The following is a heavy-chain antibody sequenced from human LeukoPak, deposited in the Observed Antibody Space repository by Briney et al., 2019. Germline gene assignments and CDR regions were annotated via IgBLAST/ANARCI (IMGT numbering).Heavy chain of an antibody. Sequence: SETLSLTCTVSGGSISSYYWSWIRQPPGKGLEWIGYIYYGGSTNYNPSLKSRVTISVDTSKNQFSLKLSSVTAADTAVYYCARGVYGSGNHWGQGTLVTVSS. CDR2: IYYGGST. CDR3: ARGVYGSGNH. CDR1: GGSISSYY. V-gene: IGHV4-59*01. D-gene: IGHD3-10*01. J-gene: IGHJ5*02.